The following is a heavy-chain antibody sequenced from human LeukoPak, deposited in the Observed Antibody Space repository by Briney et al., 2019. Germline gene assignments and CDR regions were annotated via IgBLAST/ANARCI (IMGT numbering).Heavy chain of an antibody. V-gene: IGHV3-23*01. CDR1: GFTFSSFA. CDR2: ISGSGGST. J-gene: IGHJ4*02. CDR3: AKGIAAAGTGTGNDY. D-gene: IGHD6-13*01. Sequence: GGSLRLSCAASGFTFSSFAMNWVRQAPGKGLEWVSAISGSGGSTYYADSVKGRFTISRDNSKNTLYLEMNSLRAEDTAVYYCAKGIAAAGTGTGNDYWGQGTLVTVSS.